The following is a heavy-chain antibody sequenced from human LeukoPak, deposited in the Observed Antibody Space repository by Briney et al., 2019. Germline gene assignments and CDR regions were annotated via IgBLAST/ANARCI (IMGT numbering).Heavy chain of an antibody. D-gene: IGHD3-16*01. V-gene: IGHV3-7*01. J-gene: IGHJ5*02. CDR1: GLTFSSYW. Sequence: GGSLRLSCIASGLTFSSYWMNWVRQAPGKGLEWVANIKQDGSENYYVDSVKGRFTISRDNAKNSLYLQLNSLRAEDTAVYYCARDWGIGEVAFSWGQGTLVTVSS. CDR2: IKQDGSEN. CDR3: ARDWGIGEVAFS.